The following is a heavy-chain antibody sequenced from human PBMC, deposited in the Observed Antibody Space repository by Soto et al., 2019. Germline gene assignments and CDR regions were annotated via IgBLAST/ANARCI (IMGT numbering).Heavy chain of an antibody. J-gene: IGHJ4*02. CDR2: INHSGST. CDR3: ATAMDSYYFDY. D-gene: IGHD3-10*01. CDR1: GGSFSGYY. Sequence: SETLSLTCAVYGGSFSGYYWSWIRQPPGKGLEWIGEINHSGSTNYNPSLKSRVTISVDTSKNQFSLKLSSVTAADTAVYYCATAMDSYYFDYWGQGTLVTVAS. V-gene: IGHV4-34*01.